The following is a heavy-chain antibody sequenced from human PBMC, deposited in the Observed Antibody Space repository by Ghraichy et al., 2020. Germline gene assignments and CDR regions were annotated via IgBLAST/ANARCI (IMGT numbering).Heavy chain of an antibody. J-gene: IGHJ4*02. CDR1: GGSISSYY. CDR2: IYYSGST. CDR3: ARRVSSRTFDY. Sequence: SETLSLTCTVSGGSISSYYWSWIRQPPGKGLEWIGYIYYSGSTNYNPSLKSRVTISLDTSKNQFSLTLSSVTAADTAVYYCARRVSSRTFDYWGQGTLVTVSS. D-gene: IGHD6-13*01. V-gene: IGHV4-59*08.